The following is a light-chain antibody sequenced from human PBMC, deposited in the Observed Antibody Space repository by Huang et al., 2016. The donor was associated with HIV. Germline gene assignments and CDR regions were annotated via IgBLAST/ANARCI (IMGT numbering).Light chain of an antibody. V-gene: IGKV3-15*01. CDR1: QSVSSN. J-gene: IGKJ1*01. CDR2: GAS. CDR3: QQYNNWSWT. Sequence: EIVMTQSPDTLSVSPGERATLSCRASQSVSSNLAWYQQKPGQAPRVLIYGASTRATGIPARFIGSDSGTEFTLTIGSLQSEDFAVYSCQQYNNWSWTFGQGTRVEIK.